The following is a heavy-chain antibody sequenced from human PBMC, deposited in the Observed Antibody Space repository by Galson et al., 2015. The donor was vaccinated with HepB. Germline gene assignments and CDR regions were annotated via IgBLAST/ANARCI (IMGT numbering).Heavy chain of an antibody. CDR1: GGSISTYY. Sequence: TLSLTCTVSGGSISTYYWGWFRQPPGQGLEWIGYVYDSGSTNYNPSLRSRVTISLDTSENQFSLHLTSVTAADTAVYFCASRRDSQHSFDYWGQGTLVTVSS. CDR2: VYDSGST. D-gene: IGHD2-2*01. V-gene: IGHV4-59*08. J-gene: IGHJ4*02. CDR3: ASRRDSQHSFDY.